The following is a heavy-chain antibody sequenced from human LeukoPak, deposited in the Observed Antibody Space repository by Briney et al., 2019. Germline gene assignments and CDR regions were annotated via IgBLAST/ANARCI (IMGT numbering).Heavy chain of an antibody. J-gene: IGHJ3*02. V-gene: IGHV1-18*01. CDR1: GYTFTSYG. D-gene: IGHD3-10*01. Sequence: ASVKVSCKASGYTFTSYGISWVRQAPGQGLEWMGWIDAYSGNTNYVQRFEGRVTMTTDTSTSTAYTELRSLRSDDTAVYYCARDRPGDEAFDIWGQGTTVTVSS. CDR2: IDAYSGNT. CDR3: ARDRPGDEAFDI.